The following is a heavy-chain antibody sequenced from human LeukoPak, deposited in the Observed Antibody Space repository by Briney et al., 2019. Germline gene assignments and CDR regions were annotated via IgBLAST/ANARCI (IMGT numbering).Heavy chain of an antibody. D-gene: IGHD5-12*01. CDR1: GFTFSSYE. CDR2: SSSSGSTI. CDR3: ARGSLHSAYGFDY. J-gene: IGHJ4*02. Sequence: GGSLRLSCAASGFTFSSYEMNWVRQAPGKGLEWVSHSSSSGSTIYYAGSVKGRFIIARDNAKNSVYLQMNSLRAEDTAVYYCARGSLHSAYGFDYWGQGTLVTVSS. V-gene: IGHV3-48*03.